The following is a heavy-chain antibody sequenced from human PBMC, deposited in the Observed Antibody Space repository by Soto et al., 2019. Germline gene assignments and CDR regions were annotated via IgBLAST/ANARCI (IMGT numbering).Heavy chain of an antibody. CDR1: GYTFTSYG. CDR2: ISAYNGNT. V-gene: IGHV1-18*01. Sequence: GASVKVSCKASGYTFTSYGISWVRQAPGQGREWMGWISAYNGNTNYAQKLQGRVTMTTDTSTSTAYMELRSLRSDDTAVYYCASWVNILTAYYPTGMDVWGQGTTVTVSS. D-gene: IGHD3-9*01. J-gene: IGHJ6*02. CDR3: ASWVNILTAYYPTGMDV.